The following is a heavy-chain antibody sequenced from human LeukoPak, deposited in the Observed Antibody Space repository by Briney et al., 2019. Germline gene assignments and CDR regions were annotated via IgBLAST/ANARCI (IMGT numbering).Heavy chain of an antibody. Sequence: KPSETLSLTCTVSGGSVSSGSYYWSWIRQPPGKGLEWIGYIYYSGSTNYNPSLKSRVTISVDTSKNQFSLKLSSVTAADTAVYYCASWVLTYYDILTGYSTGPDAFDIWGQGTMVTVSS. CDR3: ASWVLTYYDILTGYSTGPDAFDI. D-gene: IGHD3-9*01. V-gene: IGHV4-61*01. CDR2: IYYSGST. J-gene: IGHJ3*02. CDR1: GGSVSSGSYY.